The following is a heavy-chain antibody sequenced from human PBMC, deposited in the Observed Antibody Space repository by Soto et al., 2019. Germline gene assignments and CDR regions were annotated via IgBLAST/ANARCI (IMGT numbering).Heavy chain of an antibody. V-gene: IGHV4-39*01. Sequence: SETLSLTCVVSGGSINRNSYYWDWIRQPPGKGLEWIGSIYYSGGTYHNPSLKGRLTISVDTSRNQLSLKLTSVTAADTAVYYCARHGHRVSSGFDYCGQRTLVTVCS. CDR1: GGSINRNSYY. CDR2: IYYSGGT. D-gene: IGHD6-19*01. J-gene: IGHJ4*02. CDR3: ARHGHRVSSGFDY.